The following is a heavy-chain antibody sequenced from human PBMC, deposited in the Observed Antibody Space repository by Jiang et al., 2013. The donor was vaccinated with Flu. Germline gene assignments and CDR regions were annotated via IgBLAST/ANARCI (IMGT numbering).Heavy chain of an antibody. J-gene: IGHJ3*02. CDR3: AREYSGSYQGAFDI. CDR1: GGSLSSYP. V-gene: IGHV1-69*04. D-gene: IGHD1-26*01. Sequence: SGAEVKKPGSSVKVSCQTSGGSLSSYPLSWVRQAPGQGLEWLGRIIPILGMTNYAQKFQGRVTMTRDTSTSTVYMELSSLRSEDTAVYYCAREYSGSYQGAFDIWGQGTMVTVSS. CDR2: IIPILGMT.